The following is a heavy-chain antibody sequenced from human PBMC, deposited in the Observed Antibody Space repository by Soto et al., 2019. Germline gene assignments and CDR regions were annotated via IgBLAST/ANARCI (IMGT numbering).Heavy chain of an antibody. CDR3: ATSLGSPTYYGMDV. Sequence: GGSLRLSCAASGFTFSSYGMHWVRQAPGKGLEWVAVIWYDGSNKYYADSVKGRFTISRDNSKNTLYLQMNSLRAEDTAVYYCATSLGSPTYYGMDVWGQGTTVTVSS. CDR1: GFTFSSYG. V-gene: IGHV3-33*01. CDR2: IWYDGSNK. J-gene: IGHJ6*02. D-gene: IGHD6-13*01.